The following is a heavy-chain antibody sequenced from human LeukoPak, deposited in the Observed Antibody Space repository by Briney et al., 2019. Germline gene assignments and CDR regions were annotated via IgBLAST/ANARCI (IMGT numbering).Heavy chain of an antibody. CDR3: ARRGPTKITIVRGALKAYYFYYYMGV. CDR1: GGSFSGYY. Sequence: SSETLSLTCAVYGGSFSGYYWSWIRQPPGKGLEWVGEINHSGSTNYSPSLKSRVTVSVDTAKNQFSLKLTSVTAADTAVYYCARRGPTKITIVRGALKAYYFYYYMGVWGKGTTVTISS. J-gene: IGHJ6*03. CDR2: INHSGST. D-gene: IGHD3-10*01. V-gene: IGHV4-34*01.